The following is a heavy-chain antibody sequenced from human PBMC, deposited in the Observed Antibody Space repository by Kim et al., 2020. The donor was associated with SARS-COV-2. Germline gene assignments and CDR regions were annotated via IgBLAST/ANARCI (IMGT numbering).Heavy chain of an antibody. J-gene: IGHJ4*02. D-gene: IGHD2-15*01. V-gene: IGHV4-31*01. Sequence: NPSLKSQVTMTVGTSKNQFSLKLSSVTAADTAVYYCARDHCSGGSCYFDYWGQGTLVTVSS. CDR3: ARDHCSGGSCYFDY.